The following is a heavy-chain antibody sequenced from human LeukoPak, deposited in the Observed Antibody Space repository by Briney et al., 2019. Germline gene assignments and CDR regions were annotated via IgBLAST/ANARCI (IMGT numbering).Heavy chain of an antibody. CDR1: GGSFSGYY. D-gene: IGHD5-18*01. CDR3: ARTTEGGYTYDYFYYYYMDV. CDR2: IYYSGST. V-gene: IGHV4-59*01. Sequence: PLETLSLTCAVYGGSFSGYYWSWIRQPPGKGLEWIGYIYYSGSTNYNPSLKSRVTISVDMSKNQFSLKLSSVTAADTAVYYCARTTEGGYTYDYFYYYYMDVWGKGTTVTISS. J-gene: IGHJ6*03.